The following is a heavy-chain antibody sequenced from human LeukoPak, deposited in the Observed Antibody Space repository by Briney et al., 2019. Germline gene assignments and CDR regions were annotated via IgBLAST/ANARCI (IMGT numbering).Heavy chain of an antibody. J-gene: IGHJ2*01. D-gene: IGHD6-19*01. CDR1: GGSFSGYY. V-gene: IGHV4-34*01. Sequence: SETLSLTCAVYGGSFSGYYWSWIRQRPGKGLEWVGEINHSGSTNYNPSLKSRVTISVDTSKNQFSLRLSSVTAADTAVYYCARVLEGSSGQHWYFDLWGRGTLVTVSS. CDR3: ARVLEGSSGQHWYFDL. CDR2: INHSGST.